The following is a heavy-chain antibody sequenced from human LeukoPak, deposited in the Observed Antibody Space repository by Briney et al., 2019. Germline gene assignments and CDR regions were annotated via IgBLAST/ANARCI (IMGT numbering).Heavy chain of an antibody. J-gene: IGHJ4*02. CDR1: GFTFSNYD. V-gene: IGHV3-30*18. D-gene: IGHD3-9*01. CDR3: AKDVLRAYYDILTGYSRFDY. Sequence: GRSLRLSCAASGFTFSNYDMHWVRQAPGKGLEWVAVISYDRSNKYYADSVKGRFTISRDNSKNTLYVQMNSLRAEDTAVYYCAKDVLRAYYDILTGYSRFDYWGQGTLVTVSS. CDR2: ISYDRSNK.